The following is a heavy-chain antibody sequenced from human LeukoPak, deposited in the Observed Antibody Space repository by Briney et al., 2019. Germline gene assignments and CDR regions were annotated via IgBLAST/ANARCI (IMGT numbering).Heavy chain of an antibody. J-gene: IGHJ4*02. D-gene: IGHD3-3*01. CDR3: AKGAQYDFWTGYTLEYFDV. V-gene: IGHV3-23*01. CDR1: GFTFTSYA. Sequence: GGSLRLSCAASGFTFTSYAMNWVRQAPGKGLEWVSFISASGSSTHYADSVKGRFTISRDNSNNALYLQINSLRAEDTAAYYCAKGAQYDFWTGYTLEYFDVWGKGTLVTVSS. CDR2: ISASGSST.